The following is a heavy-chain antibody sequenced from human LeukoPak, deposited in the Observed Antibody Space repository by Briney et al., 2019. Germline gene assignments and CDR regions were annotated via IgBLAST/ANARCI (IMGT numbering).Heavy chain of an antibody. CDR2: INPNSGGT. Sequence: APVKVSCKASGYTFTGYYMHWVRQAPGQGLEWMGRINPNSGGTNYAQKFQGRVTMTRDTSISTAYMELSRLRYDDTAVYYCARDATMVRGVIARYYYMDVWGKGTTVTVSS. CDR1: GYTFTGYY. CDR3: ARDATMVRGVIARYYYMDV. J-gene: IGHJ6*03. D-gene: IGHD3-10*01. V-gene: IGHV1-2*06.